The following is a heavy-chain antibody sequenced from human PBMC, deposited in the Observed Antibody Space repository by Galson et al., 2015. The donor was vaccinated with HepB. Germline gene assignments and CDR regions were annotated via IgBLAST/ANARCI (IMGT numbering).Heavy chain of an antibody. CDR2: IKSKTDGGTT. D-gene: IGHD6-6*01. J-gene: IGHJ4*02. CDR3: TTDRGITVRPISDY. CDR1: GITFKNAW. V-gene: IGHV3-15*01. Sequence: SLRLSCAVSGITFKNAWMSWARQAPGKGLEWVGRIKSKTDGGTTDYAAPVKGRFTISTDDSKNTLYLQMNSLKTEDTAVYYCTTDRGITVRPISDYWGQGTLVTVSS.